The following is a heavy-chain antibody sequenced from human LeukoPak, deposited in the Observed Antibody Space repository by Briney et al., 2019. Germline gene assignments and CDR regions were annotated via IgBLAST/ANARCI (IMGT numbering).Heavy chain of an antibody. V-gene: IGHV5-51*03. Sequence: KPGESLKISCKGSGYSFTSYWIGWVRQMPGKGLEWMGIIYPGDSDTRYSPSFQGQVTISADKSIRTAYLQWSSLKASDTAMYYCASQRGLYSSGWYAFDYWGQGTLVTVSS. D-gene: IGHD6-19*01. CDR3: ASQRGLYSSGWYAFDY. J-gene: IGHJ4*02. CDR1: GYSFTSYW. CDR2: IYPGDSDT.